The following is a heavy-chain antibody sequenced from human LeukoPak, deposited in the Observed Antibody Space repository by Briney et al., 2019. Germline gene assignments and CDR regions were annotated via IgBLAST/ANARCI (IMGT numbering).Heavy chain of an antibody. CDR2: MNPNSGNT. CDR3: ARHPRFDSSTWYPWFDP. D-gene: IGHD6-13*01. V-gene: IGHV1-8*01. J-gene: IGHJ5*02. CDR1: GYTFTSYD. Sequence: ASVXXSCKASGYTFTSYDINWVRQAPGQGLEWMGWMNPNSGNTVYAQKFQGRVTMTRNTSISTAYMEVSRLRSEDTAVYYCARHPRFDSSTWYPWFDPWGQGTLVTVSS.